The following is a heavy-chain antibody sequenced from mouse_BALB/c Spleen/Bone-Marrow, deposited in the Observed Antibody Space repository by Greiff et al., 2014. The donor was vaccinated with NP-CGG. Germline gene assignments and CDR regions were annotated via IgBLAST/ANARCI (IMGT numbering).Heavy chain of an antibody. CDR2: IDPANGNT. CDR1: GFNIKDTY. CDR3: ASYYYGSSPFAY. D-gene: IGHD1-1*01. V-gene: IGHV14-3*02. Sequence: EVQLQQSGAELVKPGASVKLSCTASGFNIKDTYMHWVKQRPEQGLEWIGRIDPANGNTKYDLKFQGKATITADTSSNTAYLQLSSLTSEDTAVYYCASYYYGSSPFAYWGQGTLVTVSA. J-gene: IGHJ3*01.